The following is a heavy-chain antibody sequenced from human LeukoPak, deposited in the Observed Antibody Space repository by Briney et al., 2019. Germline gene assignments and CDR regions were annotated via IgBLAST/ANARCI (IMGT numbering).Heavy chain of an antibody. D-gene: IGHD6-19*01. V-gene: IGHV3-11*01. CDR3: AKHSSGWYSFDY. Sequence: PGGSLRLSCAASGFTFSDYYMFWIRQAPGKGLEWVSYISNSGSIIYYADSVKGRFTISRDNSKNTLYLQMNSLRAEDTAVYYCAKHSSGWYSFDYWGQGTLVTVSS. CDR1: GFTFSDYY. J-gene: IGHJ4*02. CDR2: ISNSGSII.